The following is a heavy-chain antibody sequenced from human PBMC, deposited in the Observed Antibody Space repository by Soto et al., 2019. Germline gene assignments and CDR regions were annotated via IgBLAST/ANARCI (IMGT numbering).Heavy chain of an antibody. V-gene: IGHV3-11*01. CDR3: ARVVKYHYDSSGLYFDY. CDR2: MSSSGRTI. J-gene: IGHJ4*02. Sequence: GGSLRLSCAASGFSFTDYYMSWIRQSPGKGLEWLSYMSSSGRTIYYADSVKGRFTMSRDNAKNSLFLHMNSLRTEDAAVYFCARVVKYHYDSSGLYFDYWGQGTQVTVSS. D-gene: IGHD3-22*01. CDR1: GFSFTDYY.